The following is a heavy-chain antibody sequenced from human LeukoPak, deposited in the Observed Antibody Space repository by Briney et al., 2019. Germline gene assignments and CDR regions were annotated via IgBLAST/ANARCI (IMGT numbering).Heavy chain of an antibody. D-gene: IGHD3-16*01. V-gene: IGHV3-23*01. CDR3: VQKVTFGWERLGSQ. CDR1: GFTFSNYA. Sequence: GGSLRLSCAASGFTFSNYAMNWVRQAPGKGLEWVSVISDSGGTTYYADSVKGRFTISRDNSKNTLYLQMNSLRAEDTAVYYCVQKVTFGWERLGSQGGQGTLVTVSS. J-gene: IGHJ4*02. CDR2: ISDSGGTT.